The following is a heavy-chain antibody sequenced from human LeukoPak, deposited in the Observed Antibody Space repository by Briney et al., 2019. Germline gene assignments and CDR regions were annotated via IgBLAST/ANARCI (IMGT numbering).Heavy chain of an antibody. V-gene: IGHV1-18*01. CDR3: AREGIEMAAFDI. J-gene: IGHJ3*02. D-gene: IGHD5-24*01. Sequence: ASVKVSCKASGYTFTSYGISWVRQAPGQGLEWMGWINPNSGNTNYAQNFQGRVTMTSDTSTSTAYMELSRLRSDDTAVYFCAREGIEMAAFDIWGQGTMVTVSS. CDR2: INPNSGNT. CDR1: GYTFTSYG.